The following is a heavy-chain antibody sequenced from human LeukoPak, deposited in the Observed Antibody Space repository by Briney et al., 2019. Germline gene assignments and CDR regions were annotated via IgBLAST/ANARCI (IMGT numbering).Heavy chain of an antibody. CDR1: GYTFTDYY. CDR2: VDPEDGET. Sequence: ATVKVSCKVSGYTFTDYYMHWVQQAPGKGREWMGLVDPEDGETIYAEKFQGRVTITADTSTDTAYMELSSLRSEDTAVYYCATLMTTVTRRPYYYYMDVWGKGTTVTVSS. V-gene: IGHV1-69-2*01. CDR3: ATLMTTVTRRPYYYYMDV. J-gene: IGHJ6*03. D-gene: IGHD4-11*01.